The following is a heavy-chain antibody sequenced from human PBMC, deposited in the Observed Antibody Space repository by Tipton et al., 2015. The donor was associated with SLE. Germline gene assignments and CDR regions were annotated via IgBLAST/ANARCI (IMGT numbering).Heavy chain of an antibody. CDR2: ANRNEGT. D-gene: IGHD3-3*01. V-gene: IGHV4-59*12. Sequence: TLSLTCTVSGASTNTKYWTWIRQSPGKGLEWIGYANRNEGTKIKSSLERRVTISLDTSNNQFSLRLTSVTAADTAVYFCARGFFHDYWSAEQGRKSFYFDNWGQGALVTVSS. CDR1: GASTNTKY. CDR3: ARGFFHDYWSAEQGRKSFYFDN. J-gene: IGHJ4*02.